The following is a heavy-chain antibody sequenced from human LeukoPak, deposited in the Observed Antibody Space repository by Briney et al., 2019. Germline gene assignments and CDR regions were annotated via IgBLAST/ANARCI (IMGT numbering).Heavy chain of an antibody. J-gene: IGHJ4*02. V-gene: IGHV4-59*10. CDR3: ARTPIYYFDNSGYYN. CDR1: GVSFSGYY. D-gene: IGHD3-22*01. Sequence: PSETLSLTCAVYGVSFSGYYWSWIRQPAGKGLEWIGLIYSSGSTSYNPSLKSRVTMSVDTSKKQFSLRLSSVTAADTAVYYCARTPIYYFDNSGYYNWGQGTLVTVSS. CDR2: IYSSGST.